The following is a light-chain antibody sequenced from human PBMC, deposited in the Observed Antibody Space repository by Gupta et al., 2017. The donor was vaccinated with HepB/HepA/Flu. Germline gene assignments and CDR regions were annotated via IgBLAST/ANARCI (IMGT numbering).Light chain of an antibody. CDR2: KNY. CDR3: VGWDGSLSGYV. Sequence: QSVLSQPPSASGTRGQRVTIYCSGSSSNIGNDNVYWYPQLPETAPKLLIYKNYQRPSGVSDRFSGSKSGTSASLAISGLRSEDEADYYCVGWDGSLSGYVFGTGTKVTVL. V-gene: IGLV1-47*01. J-gene: IGLJ1*01. CDR1: SSNIGNDN.